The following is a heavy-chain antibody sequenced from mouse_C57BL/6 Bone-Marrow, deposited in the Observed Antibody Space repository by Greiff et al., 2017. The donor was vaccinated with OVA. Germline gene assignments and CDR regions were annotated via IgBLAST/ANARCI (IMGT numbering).Heavy chain of an antibody. J-gene: IGHJ3*01. D-gene: IGHD1-1*01. CDR3: ARDSSLYYYGSSWFAY. CDR1: GFTFSSYA. Sequence: EVKLMESGGGLVKPGGSLKLSCAASGFTFSSYAMSWVRQTPEKRLEWVATISDGGSYTYYPDNVKGRFTISRDNAKNNLYLQMSHLKSEDTAMYYCARDSSLYYYGSSWFAYWGQGTLVTVSA. CDR2: ISDGGSYT. V-gene: IGHV5-4*01.